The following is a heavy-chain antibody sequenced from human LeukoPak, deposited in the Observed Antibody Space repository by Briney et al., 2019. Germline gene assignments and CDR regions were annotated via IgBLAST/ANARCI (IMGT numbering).Heavy chain of an antibody. J-gene: IGHJ4*02. CDR1: GYTFTSYD. Sequence: ASVKVSCKASGYTFTSYDINWVRQATGQGLEWMGWMNPNSGNTGYAQKFQGRVTMTRNTSISTAYMELSSLRSEDTAVYYCARGLWDDDLLPRSYDAGCSDYWGQGPLVTVPS. D-gene: IGHD3-9*01. CDR2: MNPNSGNT. V-gene: IGHV1-8*01. CDR3: ARGLWDDDLLPRSYDAGCSDY.